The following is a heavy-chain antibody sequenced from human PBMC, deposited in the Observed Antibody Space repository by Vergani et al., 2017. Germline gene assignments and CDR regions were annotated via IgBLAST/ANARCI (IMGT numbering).Heavy chain of an antibody. CDR3: ARVPLPSIVGATSAFDI. J-gene: IGHJ3*02. Sequence: EVQLVESGGGLVQPGRSLRLSCAASGFTFDDYAMHWVRQAPGKGLEWVSGISWNSGSIGYADSVKGRFTISRDNAKNSLYLQMNSLRAEDTAVYYCARVPLPSIVGATSAFDIWGQGTMVTVSS. CDR2: ISWNSGSI. CDR1: GFTFDDYA. V-gene: IGHV3-9*01. D-gene: IGHD1-26*01.